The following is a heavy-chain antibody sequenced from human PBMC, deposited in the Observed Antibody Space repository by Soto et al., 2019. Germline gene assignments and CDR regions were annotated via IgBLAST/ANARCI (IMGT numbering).Heavy chain of an antibody. J-gene: IGHJ5*02. D-gene: IGHD6-19*01. CDR3: ARVYSSVKEGSDAGWFDP. V-gene: IGHV4-31*03. CDR1: GGSISSGGYY. Sequence: SETLSLTCTVSGGSISSGGYYWSWFRQHPGKGLEWLGYISYSGSTYYNPSLKSRVTISVDTSKNQFSLKLSSVTAADTAVYYCARVYSSVKEGSDAGWFDPWGQGTLVTLSS. CDR2: ISYSGST.